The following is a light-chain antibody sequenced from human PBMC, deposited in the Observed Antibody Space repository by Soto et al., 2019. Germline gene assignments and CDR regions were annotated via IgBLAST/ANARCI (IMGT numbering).Light chain of an antibody. J-gene: IGKJ1*01. CDR3: QQYGGSRWT. V-gene: IGKV3-20*01. CDR1: QSVSSTY. CDR2: GAS. Sequence: EIVLTQSPGTLALSPGERATLSCRASQSVSSTYLAWYQQKPGQAPRLLIYGASNRATGIPDRFSGSGSGTDLTLTISSLEPEDFAVYYCQQYGGSRWTFGQGTRVDI.